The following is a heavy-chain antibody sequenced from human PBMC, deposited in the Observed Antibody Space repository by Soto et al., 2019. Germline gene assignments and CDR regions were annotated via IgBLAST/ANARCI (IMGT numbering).Heavy chain of an antibody. V-gene: IGHV1-18*01. CDR3: ARHHGPTTSENWFDP. J-gene: IGHJ5*02. CDR2: ISTYSGDK. CDR1: GYTFFTYD. Sequence: QVHLVQSGVEVKTPGASVKVSCQASGYTFFTYDISWVRQAPGQGLEWMGWISTYSGDKKHAQKFQGRVTMTTETSTTTAYLELRSLRSDDAAVYYCARHHGPTTSENWFDPWGQGTLVTVSS. D-gene: IGHD5-12*01.